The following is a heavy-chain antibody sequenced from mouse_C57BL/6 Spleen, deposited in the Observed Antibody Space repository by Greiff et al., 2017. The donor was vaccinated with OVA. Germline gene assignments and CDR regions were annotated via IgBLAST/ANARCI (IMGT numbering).Heavy chain of an antibody. CDR1: GYTFTSYW. Sequence: QVQLQQPGAELVMPGASVKLSCKASGYTFTSYWMHWVKQRPGQGLEWIGEIDPSASYTNYNQKFKGKSTLTVDKSSSTAYMQLSSLTSEDSAVYYCASTGYYDYGYYFDYWGQGTTLTVSS. CDR2: IDPSASYT. D-gene: IGHD2-4*01. CDR3: ASTGYYDYGYYFDY. J-gene: IGHJ2*01. V-gene: IGHV1-69*01.